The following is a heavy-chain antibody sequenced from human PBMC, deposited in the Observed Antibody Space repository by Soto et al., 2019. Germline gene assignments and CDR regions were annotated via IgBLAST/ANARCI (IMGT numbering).Heavy chain of an antibody. Sequence: EVYLVESGGGVVRPGGSLRLSCAASGFGFDEYGMSWVRQGPGKGPEWVSTINRHGDSTGYADSVKGRFTISRDNAKNSLYLQMNGLRAEDTASYYCARDHRWGYEYGDYGDSWGQGTLVTVSS. CDR3: ARDHRWGYEYGDYGDS. CDR2: INRHGDST. CDR1: GFGFDEYG. V-gene: IGHV3-20*04. D-gene: IGHD4-17*01. J-gene: IGHJ4*02.